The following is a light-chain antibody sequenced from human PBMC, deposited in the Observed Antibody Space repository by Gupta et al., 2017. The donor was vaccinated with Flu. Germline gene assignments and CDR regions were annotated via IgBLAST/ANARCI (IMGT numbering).Light chain of an antibody. CDR1: QSISRY. CDR2: LVS. CDR3: QQSYSSPYT. J-gene: IGKJ2*01. V-gene: IGKV1-39*01. Sequence: DIHMTQSPSFLSASVGDRVTITCRASQSISRYLNWYQQKPGKAPKLLIYLVSSLQSGVPSRFSGGGSGPDFTLTISSLQPEDFATYYCQQSYSSPYTFGQGTKLEIK.